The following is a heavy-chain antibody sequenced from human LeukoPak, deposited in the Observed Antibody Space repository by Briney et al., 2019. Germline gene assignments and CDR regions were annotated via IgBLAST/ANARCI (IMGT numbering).Heavy chain of an antibody. D-gene: IGHD6-19*01. J-gene: IGHJ3*02. CDR3: ARDPDSSGWYQNDAFDI. V-gene: IGHV1-18*01. CDR1: GNTFTNNG. CDR2: ISAYNGNT. Sequence: GASVKVSCKASGNTFTNNGISWVRQAPGQGLEWMGWISAYNGNTNYAQKLQGRVTMTTDTSTSTAYMELRSLRSDDTAVYYCARDPDSSGWYQNDAFDIWGQGTMVTVSS.